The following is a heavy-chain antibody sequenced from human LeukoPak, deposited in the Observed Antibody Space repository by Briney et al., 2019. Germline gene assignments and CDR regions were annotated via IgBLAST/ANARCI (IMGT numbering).Heavy chain of an antibody. Sequence: GGSLRLSCAASGFTFNDYYINWIRQAPGKGLEWVSYISSSGLTTVYADSVKGRFTITRDNAHNFMSLQMNSLRAEDTAVYYCAKDTANRDFWSGYSDYWGQGTLVTVSS. J-gene: IGHJ4*02. CDR1: GFTFNDYY. V-gene: IGHV3-11*01. CDR2: ISSSGLTT. D-gene: IGHD3-3*01. CDR3: AKDTANRDFWSGYSDY.